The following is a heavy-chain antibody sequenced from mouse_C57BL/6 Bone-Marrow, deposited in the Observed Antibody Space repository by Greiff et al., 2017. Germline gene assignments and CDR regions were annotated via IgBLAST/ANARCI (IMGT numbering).Heavy chain of an antibody. J-gene: IGHJ2*01. V-gene: IGHV1-64*01. CDR2: IHPNSGST. D-gene: IGHD1-1*01. CDR1: GYTFTSYW. Sequence: QVQLKESGAELVKPGASVKLSCKASGYTFTSYWMHWVKQRPGQGLEWIGMIHPNSGSTNYNEKFKSKATLTVDKSSSTAYMQLSSLTSEDSAVYYCARTTVVVDYWGQGTTLTVSS. CDR3: ARTTVVVDY.